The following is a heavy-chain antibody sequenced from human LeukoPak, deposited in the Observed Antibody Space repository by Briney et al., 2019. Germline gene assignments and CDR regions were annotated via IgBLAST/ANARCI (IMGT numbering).Heavy chain of an antibody. CDR3: VRNDGDNAFDI. D-gene: IGHD4-17*01. V-gene: IGHV3-48*01. J-gene: IGHJ3*02. CDR2: ISSSSTNI. Sequence: GGSLRLSCAASRFTFSTYSMNWVRQAPGRGLEWVSYISSSSTNIYYKDSVKGRFTISRDNAKNSLYLHMTSLRAEDTAVYYCVRNDGDNAFDIWGHGTMVIVSS. CDR1: RFTFSTYS.